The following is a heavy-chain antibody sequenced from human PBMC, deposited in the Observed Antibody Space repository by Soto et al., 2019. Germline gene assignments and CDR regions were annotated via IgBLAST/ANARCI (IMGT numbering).Heavy chain of an antibody. Sequence: SETLSLTCAVYGGSFSGYYWSWIRQPPGKGLEWIGEINHSGSTNYNPSLKSRVTISVDTSKNQFSLKLSSVTAADTAVYYCARDPSDYDMLTGHHYCYFCMDGWGQVTTVTVSS. V-gene: IGHV4-34*01. D-gene: IGHD3-9*01. CDR2: INHSGST. CDR3: ARDPSDYDMLTGHHYCYFCMDG. CDR1: GGSFSGYY. J-gene: IGHJ6*02.